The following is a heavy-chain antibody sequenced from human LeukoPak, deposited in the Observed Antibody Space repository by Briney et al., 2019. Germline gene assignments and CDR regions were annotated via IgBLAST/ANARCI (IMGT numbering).Heavy chain of an antibody. Sequence: GGSLRLSCAASGFTVSSNYMSWVRQAPGKGLEWVSVIYSGGSTYYADSVKGRFTISRDNAKNSLYLQLNSLRAEDTAVYYCARGDARGGYSGYEYYYYYMDVWGKGTTVTVSS. CDR3: ARGDARGGYSGYEYYYYYMDV. CDR1: GFTVSSNY. D-gene: IGHD5-12*01. V-gene: IGHV3-53*01. CDR2: IYSGGST. J-gene: IGHJ6*03.